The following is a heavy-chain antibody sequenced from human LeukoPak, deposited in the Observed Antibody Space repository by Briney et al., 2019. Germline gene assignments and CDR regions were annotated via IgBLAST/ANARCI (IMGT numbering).Heavy chain of an antibody. D-gene: IGHD3-3*01. CDR2: INHSGST. Sequence: SETLSLTCAVYGGSFSGYYWSWIRQPPGKGLDWIGEINHSGSTNYNPSPKSRVTISVDTSKNQFSLKRSSVTAADTAVYYCARGRYYDFWSGYYTGQHYYYYMDVWGKGTTVTVSS. CDR3: ARGRYYDFWSGYYTGQHYYYYMDV. V-gene: IGHV4-34*01. J-gene: IGHJ6*03. CDR1: GGSFSGYY.